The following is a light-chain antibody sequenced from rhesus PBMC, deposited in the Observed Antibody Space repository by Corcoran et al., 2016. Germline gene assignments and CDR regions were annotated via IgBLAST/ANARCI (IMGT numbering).Light chain of an antibody. CDR3: YHHNTGWT. CDR2: GAS. CDR1: QSVTNY. V-gene: IGKV3-10*01. J-gene: IGKJ1*01. Sequence: QVILTQSPATLSLSPGERATLSCRASQSVTNYIAWYQQRPGQAPRLLIYGASSRATGIPDRFSGSGSGTEFTRTISSLETEDAGVYHCYHHNTGWTFGQGTKVEIK.